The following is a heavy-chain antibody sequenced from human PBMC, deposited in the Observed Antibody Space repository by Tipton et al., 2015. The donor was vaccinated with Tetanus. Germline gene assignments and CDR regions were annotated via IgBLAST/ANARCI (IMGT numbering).Heavy chain of an antibody. J-gene: IGHJ5*02. CDR3: ARDHRLSASYAGWFDP. V-gene: IGHV4-34*01. Sequence: LRLSCAVYGGSFSGHYWSWIRQPPGKGLEWIGEINLSGRTNYNSSLKSRVTISVDTSTTQFSLRLNSVTAAGTAIYYCARDHRLSASYAGWFDPWGQRTLVTVSS. D-gene: IGHD1-26*01. CDR2: INLSGRT. CDR1: GGSFSGHY.